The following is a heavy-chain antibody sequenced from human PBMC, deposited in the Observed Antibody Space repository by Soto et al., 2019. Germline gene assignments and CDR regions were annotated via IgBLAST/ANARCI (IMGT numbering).Heavy chain of an antibody. V-gene: IGHV1-69*13. J-gene: IGHJ6*02. CDR3: ARDGYSSSWYISDYYGMDV. CDR2: IIPIFGTA. Sequence: SVKVSCKASGGTFSSYAIRWVRQAPGHGLAWMGGIIPIFGTANYAQKFQGRVTITADESTSTAYMELSSLRSEDTAVYYCARDGYSSSWYISDYYGMDVWGQGTTVTSP. CDR1: GGTFSSYA. D-gene: IGHD6-13*01.